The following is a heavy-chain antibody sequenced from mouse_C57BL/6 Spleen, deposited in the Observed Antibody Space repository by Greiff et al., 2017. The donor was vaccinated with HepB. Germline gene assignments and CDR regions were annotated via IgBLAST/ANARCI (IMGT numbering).Heavy chain of an antibody. Sequence: EVNLVESGGGLVQPKGSLKLSCAASGFTFNTYAMHWVRQAPGKGLEWVARIRSKSSNYATYYADSVKDRFTISRDDSQSMLYLQMNNLKTEDTAMYYCVREGITTVVNAMDYWGQGTSVTVSS. D-gene: IGHD1-1*01. CDR2: IRSKSSNYAT. J-gene: IGHJ4*01. V-gene: IGHV10-3*01. CDR3: VREGITTVVNAMDY. CDR1: GFTFNTYA.